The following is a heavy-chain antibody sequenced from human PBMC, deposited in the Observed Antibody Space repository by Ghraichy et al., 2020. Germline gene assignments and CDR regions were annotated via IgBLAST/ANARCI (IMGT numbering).Heavy chain of an antibody. CDR3: ARFYGGNSGY. D-gene: IGHD4-23*01. CDR1: GGSIISSSYY. CDR2: IYYSGST. V-gene: IGHV4-39*01. J-gene: IGHJ4*02. Sequence: SETLSLTCTVSGGSIISSSYYWGWIRQPPGKGLEWIGSIYYSGSTYYNPSLKSRVTISVDTSKNQFSLKLSSVTAADTAVYYCARFYGGNSGYWGQGTLVTVSS.